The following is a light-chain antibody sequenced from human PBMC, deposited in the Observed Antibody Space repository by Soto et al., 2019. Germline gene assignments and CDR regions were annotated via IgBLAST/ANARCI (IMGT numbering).Light chain of an antibody. V-gene: IGKV1-5*01. J-gene: IGKJ2*01. CDR3: QQYNSYQYT. CDR1: QSISSW. Sequence: DIQMTQSPSTLSASVGDRVTITCRASQSISSWLAWYQQKPGKAPKLLIYDASSLESGVPSRFSGRGSGTEFTLTFSSLQPDDFATYYCQQYNSYQYTFGQGTKLEIK. CDR2: DAS.